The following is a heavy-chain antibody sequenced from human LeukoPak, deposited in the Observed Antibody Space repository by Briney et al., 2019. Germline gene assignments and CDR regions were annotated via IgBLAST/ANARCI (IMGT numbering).Heavy chain of an antibody. CDR2: ISGSGSST. Sequence: PGGSLRLSCAASGFTFSSYAMSWVRQAPGKGLEWVSAISGSGSSTYYADSVEGRFTISRDNAENTLYLQMNSLRVEDTAMYFCARNNWGIDDWGQGTLVTVSS. CDR3: ARNNWGIDD. CDR1: GFTFSSYA. J-gene: IGHJ4*02. D-gene: IGHD7-27*01. V-gene: IGHV3-23*01.